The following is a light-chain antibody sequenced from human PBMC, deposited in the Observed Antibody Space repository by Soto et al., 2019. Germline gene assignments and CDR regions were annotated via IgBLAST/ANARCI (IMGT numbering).Light chain of an antibody. Sequence: DIQMTQSPSTLSASVGDRVTITCRASQTISSRLAWYQQKPGKAPKALIYKASSLESGVPSRFSGSESGTEFTLTISSLQPDDFATNYCQQYYSYPFTFGQGTKLEIK. CDR3: QQYYSYPFT. CDR2: KAS. CDR1: QTISSR. J-gene: IGKJ2*01. V-gene: IGKV1-5*03.